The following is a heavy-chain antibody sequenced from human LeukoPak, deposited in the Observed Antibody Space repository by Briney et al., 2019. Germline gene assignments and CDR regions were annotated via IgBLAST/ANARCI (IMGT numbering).Heavy chain of an antibody. J-gene: IGHJ4*02. CDR1: GGSISSYY. Sequence: PSETLSLTCTVSGGSISSYYWSWIRQPPGKGLEWIGYIYYSGSTNYNPSLKSRVTISVDTSKNQFSLKLSSVTAADTAVYCCARLKEITFGGVIVKSYYFDYWGQGTLVTVSS. CDR3: ARLKEITFGGVIVKSYYFDY. CDR2: IYYSGST. D-gene: IGHD3-16*02. V-gene: IGHV4-59*08.